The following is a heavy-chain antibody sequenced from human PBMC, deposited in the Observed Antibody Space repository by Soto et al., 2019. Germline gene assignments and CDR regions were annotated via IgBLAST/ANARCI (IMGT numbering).Heavy chain of an antibody. Sequence: SLRLSCTASGFTFDDYATHWVRQGPGRGLXWVSGITWNSGKIAYADSVKGRFTIARDDDNNSLYLQMNSLRPEDTALYYCVKDSYADFHRVLSTAEYFFDYWGHGTLITVSS. D-gene: IGHD2-15*01. CDR2: ITWNSGKI. CDR1: GFTFDDYA. CDR3: VKDSYADFHRVLSTAEYFFDY. J-gene: IGHJ4*01. V-gene: IGHV3-9*01.